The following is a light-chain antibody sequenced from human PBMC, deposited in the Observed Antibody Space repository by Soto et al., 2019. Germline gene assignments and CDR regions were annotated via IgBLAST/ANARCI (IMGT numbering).Light chain of an antibody. J-gene: IGKJ5*01. Sequence: TQSPATLSLSPGERATLSCRASQSFSGYLAWYQQKPGQAPRLLIYDASKRATGIPARFSGRGSGTDFTFTISSLEPEDFAVYYCQQRSNWPPVITFGQGTRLEIK. CDR2: DAS. V-gene: IGKV3-11*01. CDR3: QQRSNWPPVIT. CDR1: QSFSGY.